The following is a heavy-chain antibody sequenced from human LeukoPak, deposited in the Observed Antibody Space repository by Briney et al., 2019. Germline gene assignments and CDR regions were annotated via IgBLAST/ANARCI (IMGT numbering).Heavy chain of an antibody. CDR3: ARAGNYDSSGYYFYYYSMDV. J-gene: IGHJ6*03. CDR2: ISYDGSNK. D-gene: IGHD3-22*01. CDR1: GFTFSSYA. Sequence: PGGSLRLSCAASGFTFSSYAMHWVRQAPGKGLEWVAVISYDGSNKYYADSVKGRFTISRDNSKNTLYLQMNSLRAEDTAVYYCARAGNYDSSGYYFYYYSMDVWGKGTTVTVSS. V-gene: IGHV3-30*01.